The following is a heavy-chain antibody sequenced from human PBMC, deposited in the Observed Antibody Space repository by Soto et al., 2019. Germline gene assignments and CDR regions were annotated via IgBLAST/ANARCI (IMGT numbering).Heavy chain of an antibody. V-gene: IGHV3-23*01. CDR1: GFTFSSHA. J-gene: IGHJ4*02. CDR2: ITGSGDST. Sequence: EVQLLESGGGLVQPGGSLRLSCAVSGFTFSSHAMSWVRQAPGKGLECVSSITGSGDSTYYADSVKGRFTISRDKSKSTLYLQMNSLRAEDTAVYYCAKDRQFSGWVSAQTFDYWGQGTQVTVSS. CDR3: AKDRQFSGWVSAQTFDY. D-gene: IGHD6-19*01.